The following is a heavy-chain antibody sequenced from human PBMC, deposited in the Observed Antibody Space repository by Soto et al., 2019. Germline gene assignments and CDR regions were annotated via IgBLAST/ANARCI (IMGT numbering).Heavy chain of an antibody. Sequence: GESLKISCKGSGYSFTSYWIGWVRQMPGKGLEGMGIIYPGDSDTRYSPSFQGQVTISADKSISTAYLKWSSLKASDTAMYYCARRGARISSGWYRDWFDPWGQGTLVTVSS. CDR2: IYPGDSDT. CDR3: ARRGARISSGWYRDWFDP. D-gene: IGHD6-19*01. CDR1: GYSFTSYW. V-gene: IGHV5-51*01. J-gene: IGHJ5*02.